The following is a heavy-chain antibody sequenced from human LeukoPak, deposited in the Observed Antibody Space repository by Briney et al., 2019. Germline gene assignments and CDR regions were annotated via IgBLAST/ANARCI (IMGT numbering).Heavy chain of an antibody. Sequence: HPGGSLRLSCAASGFTFSSYAMSWVRQAPGKGLEWVSAISGSGGSTYYADSVKGRFTISRDNSKNTLYLQMNSLRAEDTAVYYCARSYYDSSGYYPHAFHIWGQGTMVTVSS. CDR2: ISGSGGST. CDR1: GFTFSSYA. J-gene: IGHJ3*02. D-gene: IGHD3-22*01. CDR3: ARSYYDSSGYYPHAFHI. V-gene: IGHV3-23*01.